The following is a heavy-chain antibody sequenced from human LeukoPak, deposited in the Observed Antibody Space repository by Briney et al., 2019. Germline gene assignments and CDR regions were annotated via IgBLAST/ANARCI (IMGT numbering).Heavy chain of an antibody. V-gene: IGHV3-7*03. D-gene: IGHD5-24*01. CDR1: GFMFSSNW. CDR2: IEEDGTET. J-gene: IGHJ4*02. Sequence: GGSLRLSCAASGFMFSSNWMSWVRLAPGEGLEWVANIEEDGTETYYVDSVKGRFTISRDSAKNSLYLQMNSLRVEDTAVYYCAKEGRSLQTYWGQGTLVTVSS. CDR3: AKEGRSLQTY.